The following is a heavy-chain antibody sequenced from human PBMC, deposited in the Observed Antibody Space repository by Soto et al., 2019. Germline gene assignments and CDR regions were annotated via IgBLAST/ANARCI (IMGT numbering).Heavy chain of an antibody. J-gene: IGHJ6*02. CDR2: TFTGGST. CDR1: GFSVTTNY. D-gene: IGHD2-8*01. Sequence: EVQLVETGGGLIQPGGSLRLSCLASGFSVTTNYIIWVRQLTGKGLEWVPTTFTGGSTHYADSVKGRFSISRDNAKNTVYLQLNNSRGEDTAVYYCAKKPPSSIQGCACGMDVWGQGTTVSVSS. V-gene: IGHV3-53*02. CDR3: AKKPPSSIQGCACGMDV.